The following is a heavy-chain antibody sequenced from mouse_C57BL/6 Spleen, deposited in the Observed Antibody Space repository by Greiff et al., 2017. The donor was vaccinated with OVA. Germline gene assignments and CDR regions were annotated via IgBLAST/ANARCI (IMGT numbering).Heavy chain of an antibody. J-gene: IGHJ2*01. D-gene: IGHD4-1*01. CDR2: IDPSDSYT. CDR1: GYTFTSYW. V-gene: IGHV1-69*01. CDR3: ARILTGTDY. Sequence: LQQPGAELVMPGASVKLSCKASGYTFTSYWMHWVKQRPGQGLEWIGEIDPSDSYTNYNQKFKGKSTLTVDKSSSTAYMQLSSLTSEDSAVYYCARILTGTDYWGQGTTLTVSS.